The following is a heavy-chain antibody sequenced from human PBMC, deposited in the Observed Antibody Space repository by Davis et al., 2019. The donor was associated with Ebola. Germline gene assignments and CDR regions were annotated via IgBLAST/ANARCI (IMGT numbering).Heavy chain of an antibody. J-gene: IGHJ5*02. CDR3: ARDLGRGYSSSWYDGDDWTFDP. CDR1: GGTFSSYA. V-gene: IGHV1-69*06. Sequence: SVKVSCKASGGTFSSYAISWVRQAPGQGLEWMGGIIPIFGTANYAQKFHGRVTITPDKSTSTAYMELSSLRSEDTAVYYCARDLGRGYSSSWYDGDDWTFDPWGQGTLVTVSS. D-gene: IGHD6-13*01. CDR2: IIPIFGTA.